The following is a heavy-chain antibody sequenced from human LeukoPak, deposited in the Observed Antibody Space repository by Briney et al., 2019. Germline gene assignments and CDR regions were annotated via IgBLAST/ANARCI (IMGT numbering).Heavy chain of an antibody. CDR1: GLTFSSYA. Sequence: GGSLRLSCAASGLTFSSYAMHWVRQAPGKGLEWVAVISYDGGNKYYADSVKGRFTISRDNSKNTLYLQMNSLRAEDTAVYYCARDPTYYYYMDVWGKGTTVTVSS. J-gene: IGHJ6*03. CDR3: ARDPTYYYYMDV. CDR2: ISYDGGNK. V-gene: IGHV3-30-3*01.